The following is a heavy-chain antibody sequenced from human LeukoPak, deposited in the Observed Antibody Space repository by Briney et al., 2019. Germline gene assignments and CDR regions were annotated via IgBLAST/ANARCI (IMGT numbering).Heavy chain of an antibody. CDR1: GGSISSSNW. V-gene: IGHV4-4*02. Sequence: SGTLSLTCAVSGGSISSSNWWSWVRQPPGKGLEWIGSIYYSGSTYYNPSLKSRVTISVDTSKNQFSLKLSSVTAADTAVYYCARSTGGWYFFDYWGQGTLVTVSS. J-gene: IGHJ4*02. CDR2: IYYSGST. D-gene: IGHD6-19*01. CDR3: ARSTGGWYFFDY.